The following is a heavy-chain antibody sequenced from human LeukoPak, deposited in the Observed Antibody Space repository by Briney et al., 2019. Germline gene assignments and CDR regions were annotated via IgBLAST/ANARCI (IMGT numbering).Heavy chain of an antibody. CDR3: ARGGAVTTRPEYMDV. CDR1: GGSISSGGYS. V-gene: IGHV4-30-2*01. Sequence: SETLSLTCAVSGGSISSGGYSWSWIRQPPGKGLEWIGYIYHSGSTYYNPSLKSRVTISVDRSKNQSSLKLSSVTAADTAVYYCARGGAVTTRPEYMDVWGQGTTVTVSS. J-gene: IGHJ6*02. D-gene: IGHD4-17*01. CDR2: IYHSGST.